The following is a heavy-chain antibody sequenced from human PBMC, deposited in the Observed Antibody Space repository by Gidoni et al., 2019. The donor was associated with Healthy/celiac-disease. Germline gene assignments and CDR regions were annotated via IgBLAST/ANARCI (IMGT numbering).Heavy chain of an antibody. CDR2: ISWNSGSI. CDR1: GFTFDDYA. D-gene: IGHD2-15*01. Sequence: EVQLVESGGGLVQPGRSLRLSCAASGFTFDDYAMHWVRQAPGKGLEWVSVISWNSGSIGYADSVKGRFTISRDNAKNSLYLQMNSLRAEDTALYYCAKGSSLAATADFDYWGQGTLVTVSS. J-gene: IGHJ4*02. CDR3: AKGSSLAATADFDY. V-gene: IGHV3-9*01.